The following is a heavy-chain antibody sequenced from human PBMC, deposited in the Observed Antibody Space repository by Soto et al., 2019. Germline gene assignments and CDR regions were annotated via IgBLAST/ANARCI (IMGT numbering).Heavy chain of an antibody. CDR1: GFSFVDYA. J-gene: IGHJ4*02. V-gene: IGHV3-23*01. CDR2: ISGSGGAT. CDR3: AKDQYSYRHGEDSFGY. D-gene: IGHD3-16*02. Sequence: EVQLLESGGGLVQPGGSLRLSCVASGFSFVDYAMTWVRQAPGKGLEWVSAISGSGGATYYADAVRGRFTISIDHSKNTLFLQMDSMRVEDTASYYCAKDQYSYRHGEDSFGYWGQGTLVTVSS.